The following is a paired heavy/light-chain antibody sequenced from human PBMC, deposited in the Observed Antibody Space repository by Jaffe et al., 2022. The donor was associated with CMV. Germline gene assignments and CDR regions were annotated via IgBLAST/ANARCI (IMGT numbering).Light chain of an antibody. CDR2: DAS. CDR3: QQRSNWPQT. J-gene: IGKJ2*01. CDR1: QSVSSY. Sequence: EIVLTQSPATLSLSPGERATLSCRASQSVSSYLAWYQQKPGQAPRLLIYDASNRATGIPARFSGSGSGTDFTLTISSLEPEDFAVYYCQQRSNWPQTFGQGTKLEIK. V-gene: IGKV3-11*01.
Heavy chain of an antibody. CDR3: VAYDRGYWYFDL. CDR2: ISSSGSTI. V-gene: IGHV3-11*01. J-gene: IGHJ2*01. Sequence: QVQLVESGGGLVKPGGSLRLSCAASGFTFSDYYMSWIRQAPGKGLEWVSYISSSGSTIYYADSVKGRFTISRDNAKNSLYLQMNSLRAEDTAVYYCVAYDRGYWYFDLWGRGTLVTVSS. CDR1: GFTFSDYY. D-gene: IGHD3-22*01.